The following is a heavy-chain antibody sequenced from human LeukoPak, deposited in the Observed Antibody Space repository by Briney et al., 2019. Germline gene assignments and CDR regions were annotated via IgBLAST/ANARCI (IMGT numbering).Heavy chain of an antibody. CDR1: GGSISSGSYY. V-gene: IGHV4-61*02. J-gene: IGHJ6*03. CDR3: ARAPYGDYTPGYYYYYYMDV. Sequence: TLSLTCTVSGGSISSGSYYWSWIRQPAGKGLEWIVRIYTSGSTNYNPSLKSRVTISVDTSKNQFTLKLSSVTAADTAVYYCARAPYGDYTPGYYYYYYMDVWGKGTTVTVSS. D-gene: IGHD4-17*01. CDR2: IYTSGST.